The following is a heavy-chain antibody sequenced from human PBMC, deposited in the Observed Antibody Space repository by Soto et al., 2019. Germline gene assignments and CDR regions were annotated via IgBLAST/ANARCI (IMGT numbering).Heavy chain of an antibody. Sequence: QVQLQESGPGLVKPSETLSLTCTVSGGSISSYYWSWIRQPPGKGLEWIGYIYYSGSTNYNPSLKSRVTISVDTSKNQFSLKLSSVTAADTAVYYCARGSVGPGNWLDPWGQGTLVTVSS. CDR1: GGSISSYY. V-gene: IGHV4-59*01. J-gene: IGHJ5*02. CDR3: ARGSVGPGNWLDP. CDR2: IYYSGST.